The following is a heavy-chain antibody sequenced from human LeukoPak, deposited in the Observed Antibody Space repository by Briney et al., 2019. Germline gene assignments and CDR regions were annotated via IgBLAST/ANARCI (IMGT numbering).Heavy chain of an antibody. CDR2: MSPRSGNT. CDR1: GYTFTSYD. J-gene: IGHJ4*02. Sequence: ASVKVSCKASGYTFTSYDINWVRQATGQGLEWMGWMSPRSGNTGYAQKFQGRVTMTSNTAISTAYMELSSLRSEDTAVYYCVRTPPNWGADYWGQGTLVTVSS. V-gene: IGHV1-8*01. D-gene: IGHD7-27*01. CDR3: VRTPPNWGADY.